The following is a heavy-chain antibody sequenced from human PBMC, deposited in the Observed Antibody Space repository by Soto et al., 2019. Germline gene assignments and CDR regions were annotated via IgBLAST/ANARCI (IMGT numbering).Heavy chain of an antibody. J-gene: IGHJ5*02. CDR2: IYYSGST. Sequence: SETLSLTCTVSGGSISSGGYYWSWVRQHPGKGLEWIGYIYYSGSTYYNPSLKSRVTISVDTSKNQFSLKLSSVTAADTAVYYCARARHVLRYFDWSLGGWFDPWGQGTLVTVSS. D-gene: IGHD3-9*01. CDR1: GGSISSGGYY. V-gene: IGHV4-31*03. CDR3: ARARHVLRYFDWSLGGWFDP.